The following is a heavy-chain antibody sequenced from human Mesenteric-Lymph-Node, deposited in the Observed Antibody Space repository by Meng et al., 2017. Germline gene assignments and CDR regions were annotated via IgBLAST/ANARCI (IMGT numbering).Heavy chain of an antibody. Sequence: GSLRLSCTVSGGSISSYYWSWIRQPPGKGLEWIGYIYYSGSTNYNPSLKSRVTISVDTSKNQFSLKLSSVTAADTAVYYCARDSSGWYGYWGQGTLVTVSS. CDR3: ARDSSGWYGY. D-gene: IGHD6-19*01. J-gene: IGHJ4*02. CDR2: IYYSGST. V-gene: IGHV4-59*01. CDR1: GGSISSYY.